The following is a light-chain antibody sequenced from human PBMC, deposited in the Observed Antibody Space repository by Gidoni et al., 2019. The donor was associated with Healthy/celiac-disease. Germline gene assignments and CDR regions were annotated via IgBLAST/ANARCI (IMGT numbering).Light chain of an antibody. CDR2: GAS. CDR3: QQYNNWPLYT. Sequence: EIVMTQSPATLSVSPGERATLSCRARQSVSSNLAWYQQKPGQAPRLLIYGASTRATGIPARFSGSGSGTEFTLTISSLQSEDFAVYYCQQYNNWPLYTFXQXTKLEIK. V-gene: IGKV3-15*01. CDR1: QSVSSN. J-gene: IGKJ2*01.